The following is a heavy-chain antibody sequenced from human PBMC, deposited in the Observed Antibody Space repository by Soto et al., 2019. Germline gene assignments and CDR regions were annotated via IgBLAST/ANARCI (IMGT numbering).Heavy chain of an antibody. V-gene: IGHV4-31*03. Sequence: SETLSLTCTVSGGSISSGGYYWSWTRQHPGKGLEWIGYIYYSGSTYYNPSLKSRVTISVDTSKNQFSLKLSSVTAADTAMYYCARSEAMYVWGSYRPNWFDPWGQGTLVTVSS. D-gene: IGHD3-16*02. CDR1: GGSISSGGYY. CDR2: IYYSGST. J-gene: IGHJ5*02. CDR3: ARSEAMYVWGSYRPNWFDP.